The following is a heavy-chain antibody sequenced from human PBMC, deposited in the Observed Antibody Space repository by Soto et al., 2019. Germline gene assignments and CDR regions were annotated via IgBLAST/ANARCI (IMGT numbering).Heavy chain of an antibody. Sequence: ASVNGSLKSSRYAFTNDGINRGRKTTGQGLGWMGWLSSFTGDTHYTQSLQGRITMTTDTSTSKAYMELRSLRSADTAVYYCARSGSGGACHSAYWGQGILVTVSS. CDR1: RYAFTNDG. CDR2: LSSFTGDT. D-gene: IGHD2-15*01. V-gene: IGHV1-18*04. CDR3: ARSGSGGACHSAY. J-gene: IGHJ4*02.